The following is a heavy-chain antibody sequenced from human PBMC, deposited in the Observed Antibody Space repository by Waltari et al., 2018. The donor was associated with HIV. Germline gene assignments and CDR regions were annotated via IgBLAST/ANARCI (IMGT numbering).Heavy chain of an antibody. Sequence: EVQLVESGGGLVQPGGSLRLSCAASGFTFSSYAMSWVRQAPGKGLEWVSAISGSGGSTYYADSVKGRFTISRDNSKNTLYLQMNSLRAEDTAVYYCAKDAEPYYYDSSGHWAYFDYWGQGTLVTVSS. CDR3: AKDAEPYYYDSSGHWAYFDY. CDR2: ISGSGGST. V-gene: IGHV3-23*04. CDR1: GFTFSSYA. D-gene: IGHD3-22*01. J-gene: IGHJ4*02.